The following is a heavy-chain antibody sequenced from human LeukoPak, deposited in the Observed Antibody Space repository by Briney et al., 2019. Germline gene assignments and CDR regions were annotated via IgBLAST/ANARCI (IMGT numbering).Heavy chain of an antibody. Sequence: GGSLRLSCAASGFSVSRYWMSWVRQAPGKGLQWVADIKQDETEKYYVDSVKGRFTISRDDAKNSMYLQMNSLRAEDTAVYYCARISSGWYVYWGQGTLVTVSS. CDR2: IKQDETEK. J-gene: IGHJ4*02. V-gene: IGHV3-7*01. CDR3: ARISSGWYVY. CDR1: GFSVSRYW. D-gene: IGHD6-19*01.